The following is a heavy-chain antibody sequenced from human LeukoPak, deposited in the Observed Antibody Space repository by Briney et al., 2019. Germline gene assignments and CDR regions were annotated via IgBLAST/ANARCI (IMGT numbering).Heavy chain of an antibody. Sequence: GGSLRLSCAASGFTFSSYGMHWVRQAPGKGLEWVAFIRYDGSNKYYADSVKGRFTISRDNSKNTLYLQMNSLRAEDTAVYYCAKDLGGYYLPRVFDYWGQGTLVTVSS. J-gene: IGHJ4*02. CDR1: GFTFSSYG. V-gene: IGHV3-30*02. CDR3: AKDLGGYYLPRVFDY. CDR2: IRYDGSNK. D-gene: IGHD3-22*01.